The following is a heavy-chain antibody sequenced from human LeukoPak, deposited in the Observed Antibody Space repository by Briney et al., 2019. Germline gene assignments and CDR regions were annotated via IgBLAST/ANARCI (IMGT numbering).Heavy chain of an antibody. D-gene: IGHD3-10*01. CDR1: GGSFSGYY. CDR3: ARQVHVLLWFGELIHYFDY. CDR2: IYYSGST. Sequence: TLSLTCAVYGGSFSGYYWSWIRQPPGKGLEWIGSIYYSGSTYYNPSLKSRVTISVDTSKNQFSLKLSSVTAADTAVYYCARQVHVLLWFGELIHYFDYWGQGTLVTVSS. J-gene: IGHJ4*02. V-gene: IGHV4-34*01.